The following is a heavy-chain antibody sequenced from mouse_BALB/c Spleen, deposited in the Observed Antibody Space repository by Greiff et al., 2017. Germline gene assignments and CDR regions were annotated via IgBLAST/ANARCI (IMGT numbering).Heavy chain of an antibody. CDR2: IYPSDSYT. J-gene: IGHJ2*01. Sequence: VQLQQSGAELVRPGASVKLSCKASGYTFTSYWINWVKQRPGQGLEWIGNIYPSDSYTNYNQKFKDKATLTVDKSSSTAYMQLSSPTSEDSAVYYCTRWRDYFDYWGQGTTLTVSS. CDR3: TRWRDYFDY. CDR1: GYTFTSYW. V-gene: IGHV1-69*02.